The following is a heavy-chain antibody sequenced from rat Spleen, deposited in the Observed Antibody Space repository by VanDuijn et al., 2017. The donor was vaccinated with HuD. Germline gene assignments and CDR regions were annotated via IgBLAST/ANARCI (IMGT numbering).Heavy chain of an antibody. CDR3: AKDHYGYTDYFDY. D-gene: IGHD1-9*01. CDR1: GFTFSSFA. J-gene: IGHJ2*01. CDR2: ITSGGSNT. Sequence: EVQLVESGGGLVQPGRSLKLSCAASGFTFSSFAMAWVRQAPKKGLEWVATITSGGSNTYYPDSVKGRFTISRDNAKSTLYLQMDSLRSEDTATYYCAKDHYGYTDYFDYWGQGVMVTVS. V-gene: IGHV5-25*01.